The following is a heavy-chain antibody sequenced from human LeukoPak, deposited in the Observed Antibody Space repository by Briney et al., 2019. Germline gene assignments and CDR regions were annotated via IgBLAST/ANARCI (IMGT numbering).Heavy chain of an antibody. CDR2: IIPILCIT. Sequence: GSSVKVSCKASGGTFSSYTISWVRQAPGQGLEWMGRIIPILCITNYAQKFQGRVTITADKSTSTAYMELSSLRSEDTAVYYCARRPSGSFFDYWGQGTLVTVSS. D-gene: IGHD1-26*01. V-gene: IGHV1-69*02. J-gene: IGHJ4*02. CDR3: ARRPSGSFFDY. CDR1: GGTFSSYT.